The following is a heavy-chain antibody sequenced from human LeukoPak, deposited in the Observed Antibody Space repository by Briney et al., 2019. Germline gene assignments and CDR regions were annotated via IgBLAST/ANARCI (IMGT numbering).Heavy chain of an antibody. CDR1: GFTFSNYA. D-gene: IGHD1-26*01. CDR2: ISYDGSDK. Sequence: GGSLRLSCAASGFTFSNYAMHWVRQAPGKGLEWVTVISYDGSDKYYTDSVKGRFTISRDNSKNTLYLQMNSLRVEDTALYYCARWANLGILGTTNFDYWGQGTLVTVSS. J-gene: IGHJ4*02. CDR3: ARWANLGILGTTNFDY. V-gene: IGHV3-30*10.